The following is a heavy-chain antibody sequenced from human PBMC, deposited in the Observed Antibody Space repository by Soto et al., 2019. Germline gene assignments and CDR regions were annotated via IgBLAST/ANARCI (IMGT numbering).Heavy chain of an antibody. CDR3: VRLLSGYFDS. Sequence: SETLSLTCTISGGSITSNCWSWIRQSPGKGLEWLGFVYHSGSPNYNPSLKSRVTISLDTSRNHFFLSLTSVTAADTAVYFCVRLLSGYFDSWGQGTLVTVSS. V-gene: IGHV4-59*08. CDR2: VYHSGSP. J-gene: IGHJ4*02. CDR1: GGSITSNC. D-gene: IGHD3-22*01.